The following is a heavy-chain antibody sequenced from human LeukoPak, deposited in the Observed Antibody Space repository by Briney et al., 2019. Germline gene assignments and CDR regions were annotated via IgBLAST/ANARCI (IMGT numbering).Heavy chain of an antibody. Sequence: PSQTLSLTCTVSGGSISSGGYYWSWIRQHPGKGLEWIGYIYYSGSTNYNPSLKSRVTISVDTSKNQFSLKLSSVTAADTAVYYCARGRYCSSTSCYTKYFQRWGQGTLVTVSS. CDR3: ARGRYCSSTSCYTKYFQR. V-gene: IGHV4-31*03. J-gene: IGHJ1*01. CDR2: IYYSGST. CDR1: GGSISSGGYY. D-gene: IGHD2-2*02.